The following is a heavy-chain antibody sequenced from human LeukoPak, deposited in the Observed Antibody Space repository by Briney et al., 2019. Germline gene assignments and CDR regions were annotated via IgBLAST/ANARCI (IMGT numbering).Heavy chain of an antibody. J-gene: IGHJ3*02. V-gene: IGHV1-69*13. CDR2: IIPIFGTA. CDR3: ARARSALSSGSGSVSLAFDI. D-gene: IGHD3-10*01. CDR1: GGTFSSYA. Sequence: ASVKVSCKASGGTFSSYAISWVRQAPGQGLEWMGGIIPIFGTANYAQKFQGRVTITADESTSTAYMELSSLRSEDTAVYYCARARSALSSGSGSVSLAFDIWGQGTMVTVSS.